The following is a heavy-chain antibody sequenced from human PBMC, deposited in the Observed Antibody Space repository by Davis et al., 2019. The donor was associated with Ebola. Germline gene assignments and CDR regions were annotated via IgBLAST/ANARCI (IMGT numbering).Heavy chain of an antibody. CDR3: AKDPSSSEPDY. Sequence: GESLKISCAASGFTFSSYGMHWVRQAPGKGLEWVAVISYDGSNKYYADSVKGRFTISRDNSKNTLYLQMNSLRAEDTAVYYCAKDPSSSEPDYWGQGTLVTVS. J-gene: IGHJ4*02. V-gene: IGHV3-30*18. CDR1: GFTFSSYG. D-gene: IGHD6-6*01. CDR2: ISYDGSNK.